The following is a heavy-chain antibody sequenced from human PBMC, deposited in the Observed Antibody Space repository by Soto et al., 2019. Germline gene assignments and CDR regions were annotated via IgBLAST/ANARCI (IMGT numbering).Heavy chain of an antibody. Sequence: GGSLRLSCAASGFTFSSYGMHWVRQAPGKGLEWVAVISYDGSNKYYADSVKGRFTISRDNSKNTLYLQMNSLRAEDTAVDYCAKGDTSFKWELRYGMDVWGQGTTVTVSS. CDR3: AKGDTSFKWELRYGMDV. CDR2: ISYDGSNK. J-gene: IGHJ6*02. V-gene: IGHV3-30*18. D-gene: IGHD1-26*01. CDR1: GFTFSSYG.